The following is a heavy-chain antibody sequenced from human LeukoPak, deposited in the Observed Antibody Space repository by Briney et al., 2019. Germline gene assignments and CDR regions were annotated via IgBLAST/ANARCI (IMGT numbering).Heavy chain of an antibody. Sequence: GGSLRLSCAASGFTFDDYAMHWVRHAPGKGLEWVSGISWNSGSIGYADSVKGRFTISRDNAKNSLYLQMNSLRAEDTALYYCAKDVYGSGVYYFDYWGQGTLVTVSS. V-gene: IGHV3-9*01. CDR3: AKDVYGSGVYYFDY. CDR1: GFTFDDYA. J-gene: IGHJ4*02. CDR2: ISWNSGSI. D-gene: IGHD3-10*01.